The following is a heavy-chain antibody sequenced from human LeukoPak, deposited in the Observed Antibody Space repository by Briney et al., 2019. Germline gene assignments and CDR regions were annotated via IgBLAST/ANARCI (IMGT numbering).Heavy chain of an antibody. V-gene: IGHV3-66*01. D-gene: IGHD3-10*01. CDR1: GFTFSSNY. CDR3: ATTRLRGRATPDY. J-gene: IGHJ4*02. Sequence: GGSLRLSCAASGFTFSSNYMSWVRQAPGKGLEGGSGIYSGGSTYYADSVKGRFTISRDNSKNTRYLQMNSLRAEDTAVYYCATTRLRGRATPDYWGQGTLVTVSS. CDR2: IYSGGST.